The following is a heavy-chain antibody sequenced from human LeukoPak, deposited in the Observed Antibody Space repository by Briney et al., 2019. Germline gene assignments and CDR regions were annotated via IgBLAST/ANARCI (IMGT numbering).Heavy chain of an antibody. D-gene: IGHD4-11*01. CDR3: AKDPIPFDYSDYFDY. V-gene: IGHV3-23*01. CDR2: ISCSGGST. CDR1: GFTFSSYA. J-gene: IGHJ4*02. Sequence: GGSLRLSCAASGFTFSSYAMSWVRQAPGKGLEWVSAISCSGGSTYYADSVKGRFTISRDNSKNTLYLQMNSLRAEDTAVYYCAKDPIPFDYSDYFDYWGQGTLVTVSS.